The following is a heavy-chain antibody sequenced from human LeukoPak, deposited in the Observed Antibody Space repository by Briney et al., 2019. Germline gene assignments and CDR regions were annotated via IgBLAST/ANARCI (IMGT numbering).Heavy chain of an antibody. J-gene: IGHJ4*02. CDR3: ARDYGSGSYPDY. Sequence: GGSLRLSCAASGFTFSSYWMHWVRQAPGKGLVWVSRINSDGGSTSYADSVKGRFTISRDNAKNTLYLQMNSLRAEDTAVYYCARDYGSGSYPDYWGQGTLVTVSS. V-gene: IGHV3-74*01. CDR1: GFTFSSYW. CDR2: INSDGGST. D-gene: IGHD3-10*01.